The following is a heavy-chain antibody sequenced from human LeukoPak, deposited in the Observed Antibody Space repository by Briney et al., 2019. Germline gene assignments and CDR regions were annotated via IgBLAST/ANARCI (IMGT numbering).Heavy chain of an antibody. V-gene: IGHV4-34*01. CDR3: AGEGVAATPTSAFDI. J-gene: IGHJ3*02. CDR2: INHSGST. CDR1: GGSFSGYY. D-gene: IGHD2-15*01. Sequence: PSETLSLTCAVYGGSFSGYYWSWIRQPPGKGLGWIGEINHSGSTNYNPSLKSRVTISVDTSKNQFSLKLSSVTAADTAVYYCAGEGVAATPTSAFDIWGQGTMVTVSS.